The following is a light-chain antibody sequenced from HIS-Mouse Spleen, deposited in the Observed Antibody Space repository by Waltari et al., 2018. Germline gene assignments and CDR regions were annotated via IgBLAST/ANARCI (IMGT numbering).Light chain of an antibody. Sequence: SYELTQPSSVSVSPGQTARNTCSGDVLAKKYARWFQQKPGQAPVPVIYKDSERPSGIPERFSGSSSGTTVTLTISGAQVEDEADYYCYSAADNTWVFGGGTKLTVL. V-gene: IGLV3-27*01. CDR1: VLAKKY. CDR2: KDS. CDR3: YSAADNTWV. J-gene: IGLJ3*02.